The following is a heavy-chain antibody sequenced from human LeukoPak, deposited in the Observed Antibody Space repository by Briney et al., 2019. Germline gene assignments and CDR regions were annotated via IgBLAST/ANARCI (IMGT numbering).Heavy chain of an antibody. Sequence: PGGSLRLSCVTSGFIFNKNGMHWVRQAPGKGLERVSYIRKNGRDQYYADSVKGRFTISRDDSKNTVHLQITNLRSEDTAVYYCVKDWQWSQDYWGQGTLITVSS. CDR1: GFIFNKNG. V-gene: IGHV3-30*02. CDR3: VKDWQWSQDY. D-gene: IGHD6-19*01. CDR2: IRKNGRDQ. J-gene: IGHJ4*02.